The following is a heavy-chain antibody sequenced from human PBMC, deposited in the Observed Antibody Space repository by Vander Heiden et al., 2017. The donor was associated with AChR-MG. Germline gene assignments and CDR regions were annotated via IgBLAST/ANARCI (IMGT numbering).Heavy chain of an antibody. CDR1: GYTFTSYD. D-gene: IGHD3-22*01. Sequence: QVQLVQSGAEVKKPGAPVKVSCQASGYTFTSYDNSWVRRATGKGLEWMGWMNPNSGNTGYAQNIQGRVTITRNTSLSTAYMGLSSLRSEDTAVYYCAGGPKYYYDSSTWGFDYWGQGTLVTVSS. CDR3: AGGPKYYYDSSTWGFDY. CDR2: MNPNSGNT. V-gene: IGHV1-8*01. J-gene: IGHJ4*02.